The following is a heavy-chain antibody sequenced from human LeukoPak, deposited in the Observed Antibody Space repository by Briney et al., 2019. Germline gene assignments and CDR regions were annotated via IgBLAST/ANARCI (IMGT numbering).Heavy chain of an antibody. Sequence: PGGSLRLSCAAAEFTFSNSAMSWVRQAPGKGLEWVSALTGSGGGSYYADSVKGRFTISRDNSKNTMYLQMNSLGAEDTAVYYCAKEAVEYFDYWGQGNPVTVSS. J-gene: IGHJ4*02. V-gene: IGHV3-23*01. CDR2: LTGSGGGS. CDR3: AKEAVEYFDY. CDR1: EFTFSNSA.